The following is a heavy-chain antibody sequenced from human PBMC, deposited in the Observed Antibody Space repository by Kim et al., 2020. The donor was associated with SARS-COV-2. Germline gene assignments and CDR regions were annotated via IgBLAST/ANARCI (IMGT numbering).Heavy chain of an antibody. J-gene: IGHJ2*01. D-gene: IGHD3-22*01. Sequence: ASVKVSCKASGYTFTSYAMHWVRQAPGQRLEWMGWINAGNGNTKYSQKFQGRVTITRDTSASTAYMELSSLRSEDTAVYYCARDNFYYDSSGYDSYWYFDLWGRGTLVTVSS. CDR2: INAGNGNT. V-gene: IGHV1-3*01. CDR1: GYTFTSYA. CDR3: ARDNFYYDSSGYDSYWYFDL.